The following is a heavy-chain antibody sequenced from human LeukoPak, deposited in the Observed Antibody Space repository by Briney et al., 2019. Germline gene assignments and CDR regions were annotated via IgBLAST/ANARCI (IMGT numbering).Heavy chain of an antibody. Sequence: PGGSLRLSCAASGFTFSSYWMSWVRQAPGKGLEWVANIKQDGSEKYYVDSVKGRFTISRDNAKNSLYLQMNSLRAEDTAVYYCARDLCSSTSCSLFDYWGQGTLVTVSS. V-gene: IGHV3-7*01. D-gene: IGHD2-2*01. J-gene: IGHJ4*02. CDR1: GFTFSSYW. CDR2: IKQDGSEK. CDR3: ARDLCSSTSCSLFDY.